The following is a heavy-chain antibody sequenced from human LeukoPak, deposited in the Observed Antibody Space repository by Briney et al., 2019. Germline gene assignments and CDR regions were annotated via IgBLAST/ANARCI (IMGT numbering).Heavy chain of an antibody. J-gene: IGHJ4*02. D-gene: IGHD3-3*01. CDR1: GYSISSGYY. Sequence: KPSETLSLTCAVSGYSISSGYYWGWIRQPPGKGLEWIGSIYHSGSTYYNPSLKSRVTISVDTSKNQFSLKLSSVTAADTAVYYCARGRRFSDYWGQGTLVTVSS. CDR2: IYHSGST. V-gene: IGHV4-38-2*01. CDR3: ARGRRFSDY.